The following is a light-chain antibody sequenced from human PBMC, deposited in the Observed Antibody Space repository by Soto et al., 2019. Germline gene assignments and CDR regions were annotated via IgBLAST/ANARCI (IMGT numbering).Light chain of an antibody. CDR2: GAS. J-gene: IGKJ1*01. Sequence: EIVLTQSPGTLSLSPGERATLSCRASQSVSSSYLAWYQQKPGQAPRLLIYGASSRATGIPDRFSGSGSGTDFTLTISRLEPEEFAVYYCQQYGSSPGTFGQWTKVEI. V-gene: IGKV3-20*01. CDR3: QQYGSSPGT. CDR1: QSVSSSY.